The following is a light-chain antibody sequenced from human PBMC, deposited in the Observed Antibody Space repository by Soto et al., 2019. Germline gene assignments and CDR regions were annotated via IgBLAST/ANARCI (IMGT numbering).Light chain of an antibody. V-gene: IGKV3-20*01. CDR3: QQYGSSP. CDR1: QSISDT. CDR2: SAS. J-gene: IGKJ4*01. Sequence: EIVMTQSPATLSVSPGGRATLSCRASQSISDTLAWYQQKPGRAPRLLIYSASRGATGFPARFSGSGSGTDFTLNISRLEPEDFAVYYCQQYGSSPFGGGTKVDIK.